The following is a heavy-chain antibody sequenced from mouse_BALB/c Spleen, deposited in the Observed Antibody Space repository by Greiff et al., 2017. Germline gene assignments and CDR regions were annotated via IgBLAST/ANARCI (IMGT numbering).Heavy chain of an antibody. CDR2: ILPGSGST. CDR1: GYTFSSYW. CDR3: ARPNDYYAMDY. J-gene: IGHJ4*01. V-gene: IGHV1-9*01. Sequence: QVQLKESGAELMKPGASVKISCKATGYTFSSYWIEWVKQRPGHGLEWIGEILPGSGSTNYNEKFKGKATFTADTSSNTAYMQLSSLTSEDSAVYYCARPNDYYAMDYWGQGTSVTVSS.